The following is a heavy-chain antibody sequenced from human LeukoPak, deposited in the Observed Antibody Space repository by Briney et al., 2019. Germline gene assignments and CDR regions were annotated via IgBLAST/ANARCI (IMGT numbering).Heavy chain of an antibody. V-gene: IGHV3-48*02. D-gene: IGHD3-3*01. J-gene: IGHJ4*02. CDR1: GFTFSSYS. Sequence: GGSLRLSCAASGFTFSSYSMNWVRQAPGKGLEWVSYISSSSSTIYYADSVKGRFTISRDNAKNSLYLQMNSLRDEDTAVYYCARVKYFRNYYDFWSGPRGPFDYWGQGTLVTVSS. CDR3: ARVKYFRNYYDFWSGPRGPFDY. CDR2: ISSSSSTI.